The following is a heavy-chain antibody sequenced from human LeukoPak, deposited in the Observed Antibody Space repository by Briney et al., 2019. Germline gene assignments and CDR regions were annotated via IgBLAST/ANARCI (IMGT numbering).Heavy chain of an antibody. CDR2: INSDWRST. CDR3: AREISIAAAGLFDY. V-gene: IGHV3-74*01. J-gene: IGHJ4*02. CDR1: VFTFSRDW. Sequence: GGSLRLSCAASVFTFSRDWMHWVRQAPGQGLVWVSRINSDWRSTSYADSVWGRFTIARDNAKNTLYLQRNSLRAEDTAVYYCAREISIAAAGLFDYWGQGTLVTVSS. D-gene: IGHD6-13*01.